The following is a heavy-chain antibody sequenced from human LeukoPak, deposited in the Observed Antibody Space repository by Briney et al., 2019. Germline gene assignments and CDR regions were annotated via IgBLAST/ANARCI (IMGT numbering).Heavy chain of an antibody. CDR2: VNSDGSST. D-gene: IGHD2-15*01. CDR3: TRADTVVVVPDF. J-gene: IGHJ4*02. Sequence: PGGSLRLSCAASGFTFSSYWMHWVRQAPGKGPVWVSRVNSDGSSTNYADSVKGRFTISRDNARNTLCLQMNSLRAEDTALYYCTRADTVVVVPDFWGQGTLVTVSS. V-gene: IGHV3-74*01. CDR1: GFTFSSYW.